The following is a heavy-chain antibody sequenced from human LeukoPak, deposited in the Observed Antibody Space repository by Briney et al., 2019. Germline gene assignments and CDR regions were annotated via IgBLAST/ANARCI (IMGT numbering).Heavy chain of an antibody. CDR1: GGSIRSYF. CDR2: IYYSGST. V-gene: IGHV4-59*01. J-gene: IGHJ2*01. D-gene: IGHD3-22*01. Sequence: KLSETLSLTCTVSGGSIRSYFWSWIRQPPGKGLEWIGYIYYSGSTNYNPSLKSRVTISVDTSKNQFSLKLSSVTAADTAVYYCARGSDHYDSSGYRYFDLWGRGTLATVSS. CDR3: ARGSDHYDSSGYRYFDL.